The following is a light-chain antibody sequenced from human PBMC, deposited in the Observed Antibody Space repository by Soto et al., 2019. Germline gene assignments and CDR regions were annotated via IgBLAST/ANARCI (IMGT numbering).Light chain of an antibody. CDR1: QSVNSK. J-gene: IGKJ4*01. CDR2: DAS. Sequence: ETVMTQSPATLSVSPGERATLSCRASQSVNSKLAWYQQKPGQAPRLLIHDASTRATGIPVRFSGSGSGTECTLTISSLQSEDFAVYYCQQYNNWPLGFGGGTKVEIK. CDR3: QQYNNWPLG. V-gene: IGKV3-15*01.